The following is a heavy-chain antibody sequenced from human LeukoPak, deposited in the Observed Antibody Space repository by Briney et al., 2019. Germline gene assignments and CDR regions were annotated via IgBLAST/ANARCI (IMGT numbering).Heavy chain of an antibody. D-gene: IGHD2-15*01. CDR1: GYTFTGYY. CDR3: ATFPAAKNWFDP. V-gene: IGHV1-2*02. Sequence: ASVKVSCKASGYTFTGYYMHWVRQAPGQGLEWMGWINPNGGGTNYAQKLQGSATMTRDTSISPAYMELSRLRSADTAVYYCATFPAAKNWFDPWGQGTLVTVSS. J-gene: IGHJ5*02. CDR2: INPNGGGT.